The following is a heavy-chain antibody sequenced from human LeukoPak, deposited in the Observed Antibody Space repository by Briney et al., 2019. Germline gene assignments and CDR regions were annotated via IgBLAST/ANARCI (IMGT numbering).Heavy chain of an antibody. CDR1: GFTFSSYE. J-gene: IGHJ6*04. CDR3: AELGITMIGGV. Sequence: GGSLRLSCAASGFTFSSYEMNWVRQAPGNGLEWVSYISSSGSTIYYADSVKGRFTISRDNAKNSLYLQMNSLRAEDTAVYYYAELGITMIGGVWGKGTTVTISS. D-gene: IGHD3-10*02. CDR2: ISSSGSTI. V-gene: IGHV3-48*03.